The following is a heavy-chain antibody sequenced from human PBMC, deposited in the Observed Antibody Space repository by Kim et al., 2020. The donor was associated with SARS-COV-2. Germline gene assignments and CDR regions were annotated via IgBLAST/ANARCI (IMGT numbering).Heavy chain of an antibody. CDR3: AKDIGSGSYYPILWYYYGMDV. CDR1: GFTFDDYA. D-gene: IGHD3-10*01. CDR2: ISWNSGSI. Sequence: GGSLRLSCAASGFTFDDYAMHWVRQAPGKGLEWVSGISWNSGSIGYADSVKGRFTISRDNAKNSLYLQMNSLRAEDTALYYCAKDIGSGSYYPILWYYYGMDVWGQGTTVTVSS. V-gene: IGHV3-9*01. J-gene: IGHJ6*02.